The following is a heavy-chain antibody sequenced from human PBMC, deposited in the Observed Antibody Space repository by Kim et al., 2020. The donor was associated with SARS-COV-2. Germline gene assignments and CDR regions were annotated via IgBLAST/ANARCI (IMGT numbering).Heavy chain of an antibody. Sequence: SETLSLTCTVSGGSISSYYWSWIRQPAGKGLEWIGRIYTSGSTNYNPSLKSRVTMSVDTSKNQFSLKLSSMTAADTAVYYCARARAFNNGYSSGWYYYYYGMDVWGRGTTVTVSS. CDR1: GGSISSYY. D-gene: IGHD6-19*01. CDR3: ARARAFNNGYSSGWYYYYYGMDV. V-gene: IGHV4-4*07. CDR2: IYTSGST. J-gene: IGHJ6*02.